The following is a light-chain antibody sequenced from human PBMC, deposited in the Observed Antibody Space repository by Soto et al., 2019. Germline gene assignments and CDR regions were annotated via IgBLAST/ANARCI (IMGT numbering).Light chain of an antibody. J-gene: IGLJ2*01. CDR1: TGAVTSNYY. Sequence: QAVVTQEPSVTVSPGGTVTLTCASSTGAVTSNYYPSWFQQKPGQASRALFYSISNKHSWTPARFSGSLLGGKAALTLSDVQPADEADYYCLLYYGGVHVFGGGTKLTVL. V-gene: IGLV7-43*01. CDR2: SIS. CDR3: LLYYGGVHV.